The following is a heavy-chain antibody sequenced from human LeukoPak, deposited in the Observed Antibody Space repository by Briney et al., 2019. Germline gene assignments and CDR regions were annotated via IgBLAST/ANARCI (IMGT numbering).Heavy chain of an antibody. CDR1: GGSFSGYY. D-gene: IGHD3-3*01. CDR2: INHSGST. CDR3: ARQYDFWTYYGMDV. V-gene: IGHV4-34*01. Sequence: TSETLSLTCAVYGGSFSGYYWSWIRQPPGKGLEWIGEINHSGSTNYNPSLKSRVTISVDTSKNQFSLKLSSVTAADTAVYYCARQYDFWTYYGMDVWGQGTTVTVSS. J-gene: IGHJ6*02.